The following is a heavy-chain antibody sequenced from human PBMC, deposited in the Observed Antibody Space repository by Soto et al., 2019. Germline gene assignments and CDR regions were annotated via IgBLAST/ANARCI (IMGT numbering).Heavy chain of an antibody. Sequence: QVLLQESGPGLMKPSQTLSLTCTVSGLTISSASYYWSWIRQHPGKALEWVGNIYYDGSTYYSPSLKSRVTLWVDTSKNPFSLRLASVTAADTAVYYCARYRISGSWSKFDYWGQGTLVTVSS. CDR1: GLTISSASYY. CDR2: IYYDGST. CDR3: ARYRISGSWSKFDY. D-gene: IGHD6-13*01. J-gene: IGHJ4*02. V-gene: IGHV4-31*03.